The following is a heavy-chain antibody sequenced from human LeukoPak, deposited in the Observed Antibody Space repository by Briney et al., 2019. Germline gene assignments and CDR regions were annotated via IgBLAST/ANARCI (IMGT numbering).Heavy chain of an antibody. J-gene: IGHJ4*02. D-gene: IGHD1-26*01. Sequence: PGGSLRLSCAASGFTFSSYSMNWVRQPPGKGLEWIGYIYYSGSTNYNPSLKSRVTISVDTSKNQFSLKLSSVTAADTAVYYCARDKVGATTGFGYWGQGTLVTVSS. CDR1: GFTFSSYS. V-gene: IGHV4-59*01. CDR2: IYYSGST. CDR3: ARDKVGATTGFGY.